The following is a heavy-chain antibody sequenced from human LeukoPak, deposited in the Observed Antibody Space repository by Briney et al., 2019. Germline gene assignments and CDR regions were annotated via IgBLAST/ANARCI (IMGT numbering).Heavy chain of an antibody. CDR2: IYYSGST. Sequence: PSETLSLTCTVSGASFSSSTYYWGWIRQPPGKGLEWIGSIYYSGSTYYNPSLKSRVTISVDTSKNQFSLKLSSVTAADTAVYYCARHAGGIAAAGTRPFDYWGQGTLVTASS. CDR1: GASFSSSTYY. J-gene: IGHJ4*02. CDR3: ARHAGGIAAAGTRPFDY. D-gene: IGHD6-13*01. V-gene: IGHV4-39*01.